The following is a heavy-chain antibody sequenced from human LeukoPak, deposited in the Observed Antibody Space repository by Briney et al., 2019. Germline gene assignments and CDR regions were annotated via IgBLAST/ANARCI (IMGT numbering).Heavy chain of an antibody. D-gene: IGHD1-7*01. V-gene: IGHV3-23*01. CDR3: AKDAELLPVTYRFDY. CDR2: ISGGGGST. CDR1: GFTLSIHA. J-gene: IGHJ4*01. Sequence: GGSLRLSRAASGFTLSIHAMICARHAPGKAREGFSAISGGGGSTYYAEYVKGQFTISRDNSEHTLYLQMNRLRAEHTAVYYCAKDAELLPVTYRFDYWGQGTLVTVSS.